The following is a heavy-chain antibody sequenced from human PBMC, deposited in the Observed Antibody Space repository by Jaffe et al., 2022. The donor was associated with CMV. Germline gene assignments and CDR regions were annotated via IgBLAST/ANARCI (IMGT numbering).Heavy chain of an antibody. Sequence: EVQLVESGGGLVQPGGSLRLSCAASGFTFSSYAMSWVRQAPGKGLEWVSAISGSGGSTYYADSVKGRFTISRDNSKNTLYLQMNSLRAEDTAVYYCAKDHGVTIVVDNPGGDYWGQGTLVTVSS. CDR1: GFTFSSYA. J-gene: IGHJ4*02. CDR3: AKDHGVTIVVDNPGGDY. D-gene: IGHD3-22*01. V-gene: IGHV3-23*04. CDR2: ISGSGGST.